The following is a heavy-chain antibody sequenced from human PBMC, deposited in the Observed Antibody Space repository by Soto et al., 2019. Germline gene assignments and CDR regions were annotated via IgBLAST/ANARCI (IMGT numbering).Heavy chain of an antibody. Sequence: QITLKESGPTLVKPTQTLTLTCTFSGFSLSTSPMGVGWIRQPPGKALEWLALIFWDGDQRYNPALESRLTLTKDPSKNQVVLTMTNVDPVDTATYYCAHSPVVINYFDFWGPGTQVTVSS. CDR3: AHSPVVINYFDF. V-gene: IGHV2-5*02. D-gene: IGHD2-21*01. CDR1: GFSLSTSPMG. J-gene: IGHJ4*02. CDR2: IFWDGDQ.